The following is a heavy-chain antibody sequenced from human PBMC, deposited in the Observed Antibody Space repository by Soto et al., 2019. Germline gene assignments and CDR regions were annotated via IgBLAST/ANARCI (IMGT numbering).Heavy chain of an antibody. V-gene: IGHV1-69*13. J-gene: IGHJ6*02. CDR3: ARHVPAAGYYYGMDV. D-gene: IGHD2-2*01. CDR1: GGTFSSYA. CDR2: IIHIFGTA. Sequence: SVKVSCKASGGTFSSYAISWVRQAPGQGLEWMGGIIHIFGTADYAQKFQGRVTITADESTSTAYMELSSLRSEDTAVYYCARHVPAAGYYYGMDVWGQGTTVTVSS.